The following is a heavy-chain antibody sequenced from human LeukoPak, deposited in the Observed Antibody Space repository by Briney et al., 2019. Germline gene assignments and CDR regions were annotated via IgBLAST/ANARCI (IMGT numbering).Heavy chain of an antibody. Sequence: SETLSLTCTVSGGSISSYYWSWIRQPAGKGLEWIGRIYTSGSTNYNPSLKSRVTISVDTSKNQFSLKLSSVTAADTAVYYCARHQGADILTGTLPFDYWGQGTLVTVSS. CDR2: IYTSGST. CDR1: GGSISSYY. V-gene: IGHV4-4*07. J-gene: IGHJ4*02. CDR3: ARHQGADILTGTLPFDY. D-gene: IGHD3-9*01.